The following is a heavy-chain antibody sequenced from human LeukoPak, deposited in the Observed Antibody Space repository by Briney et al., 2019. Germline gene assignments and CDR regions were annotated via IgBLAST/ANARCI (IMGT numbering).Heavy chain of an antibody. CDR3: ARDYAFDI. CDR2: IYYIGST. V-gene: IGHV4-59*01. CDR1: GDSISSYY. Sequence: SETLSLTCTVSGDSISSYYWSWIRQPPGKGLEWIGYIYYIGSTNYNPSLKSRVTISVDTSKNQFSLKLSSVTAADAAVYYCARDYAFDIWGQGTMVTVSS. J-gene: IGHJ3*02.